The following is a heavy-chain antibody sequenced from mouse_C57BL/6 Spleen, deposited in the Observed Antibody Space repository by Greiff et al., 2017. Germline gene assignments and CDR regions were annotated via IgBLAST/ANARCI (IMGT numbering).Heavy chain of an antibody. D-gene: IGHD1-1*01. Sequence: DVMLVESGGGLVKPGGSLKLSCAASGFTFRDYGMHWVRQAPEKGLEWVAYISSGSSTIYYADTVKGRFTTSRDNAKNTLFLQMTSLRSEDTAMYYCARRATNAMDYWGQGTSVTVSS. CDR2: ISSGSSTI. J-gene: IGHJ4*01. V-gene: IGHV5-17*01. CDR3: ARRATNAMDY. CDR1: GFTFRDYG.